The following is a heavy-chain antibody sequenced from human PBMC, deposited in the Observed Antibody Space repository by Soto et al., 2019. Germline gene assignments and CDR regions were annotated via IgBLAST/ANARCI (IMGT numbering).Heavy chain of an antibody. Sequence: GGSLRLSCAASGFTFSSYAMSWVRQAPGKGLEWVSAISGRGGSTYYADSVKGRFTISRDNSKNTLYLQMNSLRAEDTAVYYCAKSGSILPSRYYYMDVWGKGTTVTVSS. CDR2: ISGRGGST. CDR3: AKSGSILPSRYYYMDV. V-gene: IGHV3-23*01. D-gene: IGHD3-10*01. CDR1: GFTFSSYA. J-gene: IGHJ6*03.